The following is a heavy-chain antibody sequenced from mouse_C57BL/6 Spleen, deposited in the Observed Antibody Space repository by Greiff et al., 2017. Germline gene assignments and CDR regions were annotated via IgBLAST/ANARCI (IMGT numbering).Heavy chain of an antibody. J-gene: IGHJ2*01. D-gene: IGHD2-3*01. Sequence: QVQLQQPGAELVKPGASVKLSCKASGYTFTSYWMQWVKQRPGQGLEWIGMIHPNSGSTNYNEKFKSKATLTVDKSSSTAYMQLSSLTSEDSAVYYCARAEDGYWYYFDYWGQGTTLTVSS. CDR3: ARAEDGYWYYFDY. CDR1: GYTFTSYW. CDR2: IHPNSGST. V-gene: IGHV1-64*01.